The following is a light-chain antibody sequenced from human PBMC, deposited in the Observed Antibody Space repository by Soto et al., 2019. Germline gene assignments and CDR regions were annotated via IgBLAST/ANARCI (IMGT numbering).Light chain of an antibody. CDR3: AAWDGSLNGYV. CDR2: STN. V-gene: IGLV1-44*01. CDR1: SSNIGSND. J-gene: IGLJ1*01. Sequence: QSVLTQPPSASGTPGQRVTISWSGSSSNIGSNDVNWYQQFPGTAPTLLIYSTNERPSGVPDRFSGSKSGTSASLAISGLQSEDEADYYCAAWDGSLNGYVFGTGTKLTAL.